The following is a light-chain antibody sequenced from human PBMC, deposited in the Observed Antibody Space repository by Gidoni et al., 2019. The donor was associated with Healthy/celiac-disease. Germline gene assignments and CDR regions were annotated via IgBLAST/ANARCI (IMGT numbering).Light chain of an antibody. Sequence: EIVLTQSPGTLSLSPGERATLSCRASQTVSSSYLAWYQQKPGQAPRLLIYGTSSRATGIPDRFSGSGSGTDFTLTISRLEPEDFAVYYCHQCGSSPFXXXPGTKVDIK. J-gene: IGKJ3*01. CDR2: GTS. CDR3: HQCGSSPFX. CDR1: QTVSSSY. V-gene: IGKV3-20*01.